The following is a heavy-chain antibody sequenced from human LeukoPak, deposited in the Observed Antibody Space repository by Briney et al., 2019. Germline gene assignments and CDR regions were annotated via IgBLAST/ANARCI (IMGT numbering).Heavy chain of an antibody. V-gene: IGHV4-59*01. D-gene: IGHD6-13*01. J-gene: IGHJ4*02. CDR1: GGSISSYY. CDR2: IYYSGST. CDR3: ARVAYSSSWYLDSAFDY. Sequence: SETLSLTCTVSGGSISSYYGSWIRQPPGKGLEWIGYIYYSGSTNYNPSLKSRVTISVDTSKNQFSLKLSSVTAADTAVYYCARVAYSSSWYLDSAFDYWGQGTLVTVSS.